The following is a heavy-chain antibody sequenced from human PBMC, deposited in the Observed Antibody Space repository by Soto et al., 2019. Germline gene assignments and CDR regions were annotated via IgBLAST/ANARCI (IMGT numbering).Heavy chain of an antibody. Sequence: GGSLRLSCAASEFTFSVYSMNWVRQAPGKGLEWVSYITSSSSTMYYADSVKGRFTISRDNAKNSLYLQMNSLRDEDTAVYYCPSERLSGYSSFDYWRQGTLLTVSP. V-gene: IGHV3-48*02. CDR1: EFTFSVYS. CDR3: PSERLSGYSSFDY. D-gene: IGHD6-13*01. J-gene: IGHJ4*02. CDR2: ITSSSSTM.